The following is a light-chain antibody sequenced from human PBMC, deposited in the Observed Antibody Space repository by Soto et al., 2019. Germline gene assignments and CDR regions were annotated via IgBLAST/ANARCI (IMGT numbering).Light chain of an antibody. CDR3: QQRFT. CDR1: QGISGY. J-gene: IGKJ3*01. V-gene: IGKV1-9*01. Sequence: DIQLTQSPSFLSASVGDRVTITCRASQGISGYLAWYQQKPGKVPNLLIYATSTLQTGVPSRFSGSGSGAEFTLTISSLQPEDFATYYCQQRFTFGPGTKVNIK. CDR2: ATS.